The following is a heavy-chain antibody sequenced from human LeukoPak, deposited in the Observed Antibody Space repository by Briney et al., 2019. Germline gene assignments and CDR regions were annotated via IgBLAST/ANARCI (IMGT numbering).Heavy chain of an antibody. Sequence: PSETLSLTCTVSGYSISSGYYWGWIRPPPGKGLEWIGSIYHSGSTYYNPSLKSRVTISVDTSKNQFSLKLSSVTAADTAVYYCARDLTAGTRGYWGQGTLVTVSS. V-gene: IGHV4-38-2*02. CDR2: IYHSGST. CDR1: GYSISSGYY. CDR3: ARDLTAGTRGY. D-gene: IGHD3-9*01. J-gene: IGHJ4*02.